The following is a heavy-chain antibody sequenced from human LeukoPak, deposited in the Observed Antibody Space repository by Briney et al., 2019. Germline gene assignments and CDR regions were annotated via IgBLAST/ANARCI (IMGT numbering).Heavy chain of an antibody. D-gene: IGHD6-19*01. CDR3: ARAAYSSGWGLFDY. V-gene: IGHV4-59*08. CDR2: IYYSGST. J-gene: IGHJ4*02. CDR1: GGSISSCY. Sequence: PSETLSLTCTVSGGSISSCYWSWIRQPPGKGLEWIGYIYYSGSTNYNPSLKSRVTISVDTSKNQFSLKLSSVTAADTAVYYCARAAYSSGWGLFDYWGQGTLVTVSS.